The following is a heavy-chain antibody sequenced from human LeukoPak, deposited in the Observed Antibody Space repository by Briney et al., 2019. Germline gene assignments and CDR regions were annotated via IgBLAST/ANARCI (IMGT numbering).Heavy chain of an antibody. V-gene: IGHV4-30-4*01. CDR1: GGSISSGDYY. CDR2: IYYSGST. CDR3: ARLPWGGDYEIDY. J-gene: IGHJ4*02. D-gene: IGHD4-17*01. Sequence: SETLSLTCTVSGGSISSGDYYWSWIRQPPRKGLEWIGYIYYSGSTYYNPSLKSRVTISVDTSKNQFSLKLSSVTAADTAVYYCARLPWGGDYEIDYWGQGTLVTVSS.